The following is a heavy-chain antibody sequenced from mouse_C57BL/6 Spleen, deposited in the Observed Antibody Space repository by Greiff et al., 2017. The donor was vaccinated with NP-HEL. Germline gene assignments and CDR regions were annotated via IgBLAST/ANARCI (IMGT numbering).Heavy chain of an antibody. J-gene: IGHJ1*03. CDR1: GFTFSDYY. CDR3: AREGNYEYFDV. V-gene: IGHV5-16*01. CDR2: INYDGSST. Sequence: EVKVVESEGGLVQPGSSMKLSCTASGFTFSDYYMAWVRQVPEKGLEWVANINYDGSSTYYLDSLKSRFIISRDNAKNILYLQMSSLKSEDTATYYCAREGNYEYFDVWGTGTTVTVSS. D-gene: IGHD2-1*01.